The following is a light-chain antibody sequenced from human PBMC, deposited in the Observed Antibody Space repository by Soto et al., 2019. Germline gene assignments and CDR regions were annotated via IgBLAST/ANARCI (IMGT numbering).Light chain of an antibody. CDR2: AAS. J-gene: IGKJ4*01. CDR1: QDSKND. CDR3: LQDYIYPLS. Sequence: AIQMTQSPSSLSASVGDRLTITCRASQDSKNDLGWYQQKPGKAPKLLIYAASILQSGVPSRFSGSGFGTNFTLTISSRHPEDFATYYCLQDYIYPLSFGGGTKVELK. V-gene: IGKV1-6*01.